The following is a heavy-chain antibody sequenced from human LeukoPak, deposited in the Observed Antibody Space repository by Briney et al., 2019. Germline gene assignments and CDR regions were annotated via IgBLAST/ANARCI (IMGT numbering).Heavy chain of an antibody. CDR2: ISYDGSNK. V-gene: IGHV3-30*04. J-gene: IGHJ6*03. CDR1: GFSFSSYA. Sequence: GGSLRLSCAASGFSFSSYAMHWVRQAPGKGLEWVALISYDGSNKKYADSVKGRFTISRDNSKNTLYLQMNSLRAEDTAVYYCARDRYSSSWYYYYYYMDVWGKGTTVTISS. CDR3: ARDRYSSSWYYYYYYMDV. D-gene: IGHD6-13*01.